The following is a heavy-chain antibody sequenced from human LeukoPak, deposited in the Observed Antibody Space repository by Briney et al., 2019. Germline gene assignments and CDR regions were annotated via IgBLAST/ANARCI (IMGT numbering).Heavy chain of an antibody. Sequence: GASVKVSCKASGYTFTGCYMHWVRQAPGQGLEWMGWINPNSGGTNYAQKFQGRVTMTRDTSISTTYMELSRLRSDDTAVYYCARERVPYYFDYWGQGTLVTVSS. CDR3: ARERVPYYFDY. CDR1: GYTFTGCY. D-gene: IGHD2-2*01. CDR2: INPNSGGT. J-gene: IGHJ4*02. V-gene: IGHV1-2*02.